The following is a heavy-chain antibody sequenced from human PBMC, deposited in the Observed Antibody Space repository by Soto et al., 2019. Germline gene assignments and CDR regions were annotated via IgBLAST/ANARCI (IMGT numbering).Heavy chain of an antibody. CDR1: GGSVRAPDW. Sequence: SETLSLTCTLSGGSVRAPDWWNWVRQSPDKGLEWIAEVHISGHSNYNPSLRSRVSVSIDSSKNQFYLNLNSVTAADTAIYYCARVRQGCSANNCYFDPWGQGTQVTISS. V-gene: IGHV4-4*02. D-gene: IGHD1-1*01. CDR2: VHISGHS. J-gene: IGHJ5*01. CDR3: ARVRQGCSANNCYFDP.